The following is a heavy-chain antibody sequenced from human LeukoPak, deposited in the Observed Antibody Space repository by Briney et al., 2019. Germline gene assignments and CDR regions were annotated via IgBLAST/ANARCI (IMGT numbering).Heavy chain of an antibody. J-gene: IGHJ4*02. CDR2: IKQDGSEK. Sequence: GGSLRLSCVASGFPFSSYWMSWVRQAPGKGLEWVANIKQDGSEKYYVDSVKGRFTISRDNAKNSLYLQMNSLRAEDTAVYYCARGLAVAGTGYWGQGTLVTVSS. D-gene: IGHD6-19*01. CDR1: GFPFSSYW. V-gene: IGHV3-7*01. CDR3: ARGLAVAGTGY.